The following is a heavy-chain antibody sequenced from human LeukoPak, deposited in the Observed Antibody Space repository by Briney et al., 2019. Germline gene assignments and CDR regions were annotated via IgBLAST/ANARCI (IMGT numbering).Heavy chain of an antibody. CDR3: ARDPPHYYGMDV. CDR2: IYYSGST. Sequence: SETLSLTCTVSGGSISSYYWSWIRQPPGKGLEWIGYIYYSGSTNYNPSLKGRVTISVDTSKNQFSLKLSSVTAADTAVYYCARDPPHYYGMDVWGQGTTVTVSS. J-gene: IGHJ6*02. CDR1: GGSISSYY. V-gene: IGHV4-59*01.